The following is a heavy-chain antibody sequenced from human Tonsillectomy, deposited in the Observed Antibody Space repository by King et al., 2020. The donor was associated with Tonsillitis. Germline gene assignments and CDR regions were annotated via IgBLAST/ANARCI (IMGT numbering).Heavy chain of an antibody. CDR2: ISDTGSNK. D-gene: IGHD6-19*01. Sequence: VQLVESGGGVVQPGRSLRLSCAASGFTFSSYAMHWVRQAPGKGLEWVAVISDTGSNKDHTDSVKGRFTISRDNSKNTLYLQMNSLRAEDTAVYYCAKVDDSSGWYYFDFWGQGTLVTVSS. CDR3: AKVDDSSGWYYFDF. CDR1: GFTFSSYA. J-gene: IGHJ4*02. V-gene: IGHV3-30*18.